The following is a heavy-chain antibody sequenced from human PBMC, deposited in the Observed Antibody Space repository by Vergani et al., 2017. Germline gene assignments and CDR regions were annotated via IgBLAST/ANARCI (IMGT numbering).Heavy chain of an antibody. J-gene: IGHJ4*02. CDR1: GGSISSGSYY. V-gene: IGHV4-61*02. Sequence: QVQLQESGPGLVKPSQTLSLTCTVSGGSISSGSYYWSWIRQPAGKGLEWIGRIYTSGSTNYNPSLKSRVTISVDTAKNQFSLKLSSVTAADTAVYYCAGGPSSGWYEYYFDYWGQGTLVTVSS. CDR2: IYTSGST. D-gene: IGHD6-19*01. CDR3: AGGPSSGWYEYYFDY.